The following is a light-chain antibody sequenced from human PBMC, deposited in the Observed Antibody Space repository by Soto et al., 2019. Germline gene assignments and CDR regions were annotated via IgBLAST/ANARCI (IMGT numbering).Light chain of an antibody. CDR2: DVS. CDR1: SSDVGDYNY. J-gene: IGLJ2*01. Sequence: QLVLTQPASVSGSPGQSITISCTGTSSDVGDYNYVSWYQQHPGKAPKLMIYDVSNRPSGVSNRFSGSKSGNTASLTISGLQAEDEANYYCSSYTTSTTFVVFGGGTKLTVL. V-gene: IGLV2-14*03. CDR3: SSYTTSTTFVV.